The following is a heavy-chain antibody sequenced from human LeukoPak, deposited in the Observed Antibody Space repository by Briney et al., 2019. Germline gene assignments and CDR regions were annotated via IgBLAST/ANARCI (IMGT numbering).Heavy chain of an antibody. CDR1: VGTFSSYA. J-gene: IGHJ4*02. CDR3: ASGYSDYYGSGKLRTGNDY. CDR2: IIPIFGTA. Sequence: SVKVSCKASVGTFSSYAISWVRQAPGQGLEWMGGIIPIFGTANYAQKFQGRVTITTDESTSTAYMELSSLRSEDTAVYYCASGYSDYYGSGKLRTGNDYWGQGTLVTVSS. D-gene: IGHD3-10*01. V-gene: IGHV1-69*05.